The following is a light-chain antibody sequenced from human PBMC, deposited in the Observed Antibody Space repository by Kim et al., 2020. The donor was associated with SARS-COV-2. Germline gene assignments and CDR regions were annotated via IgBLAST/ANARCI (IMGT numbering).Light chain of an antibody. CDR3: QQYGSSPLYI. CDR1: QSISSAF. V-gene: IGKV3-20*01. Sequence: EIVLTQSPGTLSLSPGERATLSCRASQSISSAFLAWYQQKPGQPPRVLIYGASNRATGIPDRFGGSGSGTDFTLTISRLEPEDFAVYYCQQYGSSPLYIFGQRTKLEI. CDR2: GAS. J-gene: IGKJ2*01.